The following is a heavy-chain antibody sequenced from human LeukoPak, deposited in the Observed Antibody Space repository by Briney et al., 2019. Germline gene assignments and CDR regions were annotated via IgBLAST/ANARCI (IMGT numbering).Heavy chain of an antibody. CDR2: ISSSSSTI. V-gene: IGHV3-48*04. J-gene: IGHJ3*02. CDR1: GFTFSSYS. D-gene: IGHD3-10*01. Sequence: GGSLRLSCAASGFTFSSYSMNWVRQAPGKGLEWVSYISSSSSTIYYADSVKGRFTISRDNAKNSLYLQMNSLRAEDTAVYYCARGFTMVRGVPDAFDIWGQGTMVTVSS. CDR3: ARGFTMVRGVPDAFDI.